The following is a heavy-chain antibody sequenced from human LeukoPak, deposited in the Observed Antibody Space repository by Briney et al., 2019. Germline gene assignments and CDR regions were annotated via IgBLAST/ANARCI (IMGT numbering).Heavy chain of an antibody. CDR2: INPSGGST. Sequence: GASVKVSCKASGYTFTSYYMHWVRQAPGQGLEWMGIINPSGGSTSYAQKFQGRVTMTRDTSTSTVYMELSSLRSEDTAVYYCARDFTAPITIFGVHYPPYGMDVWGQGTTVTVSS. V-gene: IGHV1-46*01. D-gene: IGHD3-3*01. CDR3: ARDFTAPITIFGVHYPPYGMDV. CDR1: GYTFTSYY. J-gene: IGHJ6*02.